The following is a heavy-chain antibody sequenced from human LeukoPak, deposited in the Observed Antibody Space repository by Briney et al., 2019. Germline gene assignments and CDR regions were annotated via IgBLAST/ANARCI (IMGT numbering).Heavy chain of an antibody. D-gene: IGHD3-16*02. CDR3: ARAPRSVWGSYRRLGGD. CDR1: GGSVSSGSYY. J-gene: IGHJ4*02. CDR2: IYYSGST. V-gene: IGHV4-61*01. Sequence: PSETLSLTCTVSGGSVSSGSYYWSWIWQPPGKGLEWIGYIYYSGSTNYNPSLKSRVTISVDTSKNQFSLKLSSVTAADTAVYYCARAPRSVWGSYRRLGGDWGQGTLVTVSS.